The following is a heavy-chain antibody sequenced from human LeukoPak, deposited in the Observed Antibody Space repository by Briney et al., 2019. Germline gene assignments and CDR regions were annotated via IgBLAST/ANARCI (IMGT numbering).Heavy chain of an antibody. CDR1: GNYW. J-gene: IGHJ1*01. CDR2: INSDGSWT. Sequence: PGGSLRLSCAASGNYWMHWVRQVPGKGLVWVSHINSDGSWTSYADSVKGRFTISKDNAKNTVYLQMNSLRAEDTAVYYCAKDANFQHWGQGTLVTVSS. V-gene: IGHV3-74*01. CDR3: AKDANFQH.